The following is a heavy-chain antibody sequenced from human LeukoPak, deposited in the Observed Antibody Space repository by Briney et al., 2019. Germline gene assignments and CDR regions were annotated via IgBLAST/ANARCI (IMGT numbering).Heavy chain of an antibody. J-gene: IGHJ4*02. CDR2: ISGSAGST. V-gene: IGHV3-23*01. D-gene: IGHD4-17*01. CDR1: GFTFSSYA. CDR3: AKAWTFSPVTTNLDS. Sequence: PGGSLRLSCAASGFTFSSYAMSWVRQAPGKGLEWVSAISGSAGSTYYADSVKGRFTISRDNSKNTLYLQVNSLRAEDTAVYYCAKAWTFSPVTTNLDSWGQGTLVTVSS.